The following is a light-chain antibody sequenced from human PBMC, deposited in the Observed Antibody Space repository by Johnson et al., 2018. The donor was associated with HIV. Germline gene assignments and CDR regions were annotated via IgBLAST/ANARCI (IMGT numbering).Light chain of an antibody. Sequence: QSVLTQPPSVSAAPGQKVTISCSGSSSNIGNNYVSWYQQLPGTAPKLLIYDNNKRPSGIPDRFSGSKSGPSATLGITGLQTGDEADYYFGTWDSSLIAYVFGTGTEVTV. CDR2: DNN. J-gene: IGLJ1*01. CDR1: SSNIGNNY. CDR3: GTWDSSLIAYV. V-gene: IGLV1-51*01.